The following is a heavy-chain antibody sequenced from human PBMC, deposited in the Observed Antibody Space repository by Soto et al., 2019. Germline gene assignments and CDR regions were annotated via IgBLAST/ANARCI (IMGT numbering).Heavy chain of an antibody. CDR2: VSSGGST. CDR1: GFTFTNYA. D-gene: IGHD2-15*01. CDR3: AKRRGAGGHFDY. Sequence: GGSLRLSCAASGFTFTNYAMGWVRQAPGRGLEWVSVVSSGGSTYYADSVTGRFTVSRDNSKNTLSLQMNSLRAEDTAVYYCAKRRGAGGHFDYWGQGALVTVSS. V-gene: IGHV3-23*01. J-gene: IGHJ4*02.